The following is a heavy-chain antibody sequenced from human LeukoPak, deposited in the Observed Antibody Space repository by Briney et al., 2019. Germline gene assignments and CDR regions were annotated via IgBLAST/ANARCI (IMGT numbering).Heavy chain of an antibody. CDR3: ARDPLHYYGSGPDY. CDR2: INPNSGGT. J-gene: IGHJ4*02. CDR1: GYTFTGYY. Sequence: ASVKVSCKASGYTFTGYYMHWVRQAPGQGLEWMGWINPNSGGTNYAQKFQGRVTMTRDTSISTAYMELSRLRSDDTAVYYCARDPLHYYGSGPDYWGQGTLVTVSS. D-gene: IGHD3-10*01. V-gene: IGHV1-2*02.